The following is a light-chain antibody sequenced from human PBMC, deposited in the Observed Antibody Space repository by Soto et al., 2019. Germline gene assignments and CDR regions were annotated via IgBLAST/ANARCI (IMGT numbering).Light chain of an antibody. CDR3: QQYGSSPIT. CDR2: GAS. Sequence: IVITQSPTTLSVSPGERATLSCRPSRCVSSNLAWYQQKPGQAPRLLIYGASTRATGIPDRFSGSGSGTDFTLTISRLEPEDFAVYYCQQYGSSPITFGQGTRLEIK. J-gene: IGKJ5*01. V-gene: IGKV3-20*01. CDR1: RCVSSN.